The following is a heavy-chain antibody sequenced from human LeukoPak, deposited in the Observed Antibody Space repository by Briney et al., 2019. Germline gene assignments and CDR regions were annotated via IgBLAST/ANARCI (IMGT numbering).Heavy chain of an antibody. CDR3: AKEPFYDSSGYPSDYYYYMDV. J-gene: IGHJ6*03. D-gene: IGHD3-22*01. V-gene: IGHV3-30*02. Sequence: PGGSLRLSCAASGFTFSSYGMHWVRQAPGKGLEWVAFIRHDGSNKYYADSVKGRFTISRDNSKNTLYLQMNGLRAEDTAVYYCAKEPFYDSSGYPSDYYYYMDVWGKGTTVTVSS. CDR2: IRHDGSNK. CDR1: GFTFSSYG.